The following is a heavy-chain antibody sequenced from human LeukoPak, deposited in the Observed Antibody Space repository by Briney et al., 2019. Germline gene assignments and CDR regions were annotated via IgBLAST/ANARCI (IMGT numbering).Heavy chain of an antibody. D-gene: IGHD3-22*01. J-gene: IGHJ4*02. CDR3: AREEGASMIITY. V-gene: IGHV4-59*01. CDR2: IYYSGST. Sequence: PSETLSLTCTVSGGSITNYYRRWIRQPPGKGLEWIGYIYYSGSTNYNPSLKSRVTISVDTSKNQFSLKLSSVTAADTAVYYCAREEGASMIITYWGQGTLVTVSS. CDR1: GGSITNYY.